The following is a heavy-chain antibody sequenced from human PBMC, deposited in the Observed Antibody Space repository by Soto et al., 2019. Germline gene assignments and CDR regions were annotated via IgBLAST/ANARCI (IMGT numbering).Heavy chain of an antibody. CDR3: ARVEDSGCIDY. CDR1: GFTLRSYA. CDR2: ISYDGSNK. V-gene: IGHV3-30-3*01. J-gene: IGHJ4*02. D-gene: IGHD6-19*01. Sequence: GRALRRAGVASGFTLRSYAMHWVRQAPGKGLEWVAVISYDGSNKYYADSVKGRFTISRDNSKNTLYLQMNSLRAEHTAVYYCARVEDSGCIDYWGQGTLVPVSS.